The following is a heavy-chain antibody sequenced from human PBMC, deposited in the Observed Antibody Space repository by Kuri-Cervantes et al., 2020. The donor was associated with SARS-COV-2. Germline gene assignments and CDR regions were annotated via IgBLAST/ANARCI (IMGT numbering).Heavy chain of an antibody. CDR3: TRDDFWSGYYVY. CDR1: GFTLRRYN. CDR2: IRSKAYGGTT. Sequence: GGSLRLSCAASGFTLRRYNINWVRRAPGKGLEWVGFIRSKAYGGTTEYAASVKGRFTISRDDSKSIAYLQMNSLKTEDTAVYYCTRDDFWSGYYVYWGQGTLVTVSS. D-gene: IGHD3-3*01. V-gene: IGHV3-49*04. J-gene: IGHJ4*02.